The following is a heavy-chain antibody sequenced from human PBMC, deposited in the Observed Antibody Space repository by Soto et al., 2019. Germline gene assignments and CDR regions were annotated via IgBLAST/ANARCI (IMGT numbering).Heavy chain of an antibody. CDR2: ISDGGTRT. J-gene: IGHJ4*02. CDR1: GFAFSSYA. Sequence: GGSLRLSCAASGFAFSSYAMTWVRQAPGQGLEWVSTISDGGTRTYYADSVKGRFTISRDNSRNTLNLQMNSLSVEDTAVYYCAKDISGFFDYWGQGTLVTVSS. V-gene: IGHV3-23*01. CDR3: AKDISGFFDY. D-gene: IGHD3-10*01.